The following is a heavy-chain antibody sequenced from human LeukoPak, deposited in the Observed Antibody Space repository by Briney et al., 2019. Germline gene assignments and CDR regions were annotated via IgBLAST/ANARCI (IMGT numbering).Heavy chain of an antibody. CDR1: GFTFSSYA. Sequence: GGSLRLSCAASGFTFSSYAMSWVRQAPGKGLEWVSTISGSGGSTYYADSVKGRFTISRDNSKNTLSLQMSSLRAEDTAVYYCVRATKAIAAAGSDYWGQGTLVTVSS. V-gene: IGHV3-23*01. D-gene: IGHD6-13*01. CDR2: ISGSGGST. CDR3: VRATKAIAAAGSDY. J-gene: IGHJ4*02.